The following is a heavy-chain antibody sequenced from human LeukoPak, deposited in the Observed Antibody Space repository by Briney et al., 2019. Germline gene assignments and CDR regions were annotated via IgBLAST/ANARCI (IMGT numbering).Heavy chain of an antibody. V-gene: IGHV3-74*01. Sequence: PGGSLRLSCAASGFTFSSYWMHWVRQAPGKGLVWVSRINSDGSSTSYADSVKSRFTISRDNAKNTLYLQMNSLRAEDTAVYYCARGDTAMAYFDYWGQGTLVTVSS. CDR3: ARGDTAMAYFDY. CDR2: INSDGSST. CDR1: GFTFSSYW. D-gene: IGHD5-18*01. J-gene: IGHJ4*02.